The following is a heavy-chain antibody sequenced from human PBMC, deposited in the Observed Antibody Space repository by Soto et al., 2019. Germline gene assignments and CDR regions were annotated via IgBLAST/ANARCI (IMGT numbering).Heavy chain of an antibody. CDR3: ARDKGFVWDCSGCRCFGY. Sequence: QVQLVQSGADVKKPGASVKVSCKASGYTFTSYGISWVRQAPGQGLEWMGWVSAYNGDTKYAQKVQGRVTMTTDTSTSTAYMELRSLRSDYTAVYYCARDKGFVWDCSGCRCFGYWGQGTLVTVSS. V-gene: IGHV1-18*01. J-gene: IGHJ4*02. CDR1: GYTFTSYG. D-gene: IGHD2-15*01. CDR2: VSAYNGDT.